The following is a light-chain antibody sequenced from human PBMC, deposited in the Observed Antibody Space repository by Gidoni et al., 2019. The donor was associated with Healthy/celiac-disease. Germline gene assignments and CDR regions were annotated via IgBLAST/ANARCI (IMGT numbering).Light chain of an antibody. CDR3: QTWGTGIWV. J-gene: IGLJ3*02. Sequence: QPVLTQSPSASASPGATVKLTCTLSSGHSSYAVVWHQQQPEKGPRYLMKVNSDGSHSRGDGIPDRFSGSSSGAERYLTISSLQSEDEADYYCQTWGTGIWVFGGGTKLTVL. CDR2: VNSDGSH. CDR1: SGHSSYA. V-gene: IGLV4-69*01.